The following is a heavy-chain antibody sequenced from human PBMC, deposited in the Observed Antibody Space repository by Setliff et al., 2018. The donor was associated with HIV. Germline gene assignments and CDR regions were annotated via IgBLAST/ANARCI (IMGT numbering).Heavy chain of an antibody. CDR1: GYNFVDYS. Sequence: PGESLKIPCQGSGYNFVDYSIAWVRQVPGKGLEWMGIIYPVDSETRYSPSFQGQVTISADKSINTAYLQWTTLKASDSAMYYCARPRGNDYAGSGFDNWGQGTLVTVSS. D-gene: IGHD2-2*01. J-gene: IGHJ4*02. CDR2: IYPVDSET. CDR3: ARPRGNDYAGSGFDN. V-gene: IGHV5-51*01.